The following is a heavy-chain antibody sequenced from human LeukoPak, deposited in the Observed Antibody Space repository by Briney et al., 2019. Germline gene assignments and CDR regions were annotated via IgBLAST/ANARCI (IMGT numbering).Heavy chain of an antibody. CDR1: GYTFTSYG. V-gene: IGHV1-18*01. D-gene: IGHD3-3*01. CDR2: ISAYNGNT. J-gene: IGHJ5*02. Sequence: ASVKVSCKASGYTFTSYGISWVRQAPGQGLEWMGWISAYNGNTNYAQKFQGRVTMTRDTSISTAYMELSRLRSDDTAVYYCARGPPYYDFWSGYPAADPWGQGTLVTVSS. CDR3: ARGPPYYDFWSGYPAADP.